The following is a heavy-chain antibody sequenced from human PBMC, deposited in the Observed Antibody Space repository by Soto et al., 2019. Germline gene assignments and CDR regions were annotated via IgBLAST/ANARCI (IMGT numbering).Heavy chain of an antibody. D-gene: IGHD2-2*01. CDR3: AKSPGVYCSSTSCPFFDY. CDR1: GFTFDDYA. J-gene: IGHJ4*02. V-gene: IGHV3-9*01. Sequence: LRLSCAASGFTFDDYAMHWVRQAPGKGLEWVSGISWNSGSIGYADSVKGRFTISRDNAKNSLYLQMNSLRAEDTALYYCAKSPGVYCSSTSCPFFDYWGQGTLVTVSS. CDR2: ISWNSGSI.